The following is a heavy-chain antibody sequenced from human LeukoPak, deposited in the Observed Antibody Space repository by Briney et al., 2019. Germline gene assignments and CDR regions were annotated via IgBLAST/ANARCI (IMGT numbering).Heavy chain of an antibody. CDR3: XKRDIVAGVVDR. CDR1: GFSFSTYA. D-gene: IGHD5-12*01. J-gene: IGHJ4*02. V-gene: IGHV3-23*01. CDR2: ISDNGVYA. Sequence: PGGSLRLSCAASGFSFSTYAMGWVRQAPGKGLEGVSIISDNGVYAYYADSVKGRFTISRDNSKDTLYLQMNSLRAEDTAVYYCXKRDIVAGVVDRWGQGALVTVSS.